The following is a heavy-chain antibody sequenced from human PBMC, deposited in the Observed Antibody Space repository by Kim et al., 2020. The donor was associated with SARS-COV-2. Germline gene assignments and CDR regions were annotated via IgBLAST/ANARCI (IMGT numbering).Heavy chain of an antibody. V-gene: IGHV4-59*08. D-gene: IGHD3-10*01. CDR3: ARHSTGVYGMDV. CDR1: GGSISSYY. CDR2: IYYSGST. J-gene: IGHJ6*02. Sequence: SQTLSLTCTVSGGSISSYYWSWIRQPPGKGLEWIGYIYYSGSTNYNPSLKSRVTISVDTSKNQFSLKLSSVTAADTAVYYCARHSTGVYGMDVWGQGTTVTVSS.